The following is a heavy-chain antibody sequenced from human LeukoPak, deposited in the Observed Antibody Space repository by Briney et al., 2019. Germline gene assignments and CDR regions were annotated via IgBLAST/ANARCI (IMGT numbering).Heavy chain of an antibody. V-gene: IGHV4-59*08. J-gene: IGHJ6*03. CDR3: ARSGGGGDYGSGSYYYYMDV. Sequence: SETLSLTCTVSGGSISSYYWSWIRQPPGKGLEWIGYIYYSGSTNYNPSLKSRVTISVDTSKNQFSLKLSSVTAADTAVYYCARSGGGGDYGSGSYYYYMDVWGKGTTVTVSS. CDR1: GGSISSYY. CDR2: IYYSGST. D-gene: IGHD3-10*01.